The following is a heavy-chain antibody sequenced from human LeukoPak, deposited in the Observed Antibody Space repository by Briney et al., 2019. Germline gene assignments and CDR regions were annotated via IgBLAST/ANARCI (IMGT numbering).Heavy chain of an antibody. V-gene: IGHV3-74*01. CDR3: ARRGGATVGAFDI. J-gene: IGHJ3*02. D-gene: IGHD4-23*01. Sequence: GGSLRLSCAAPGFTFSSYWMHWVRQAPGKGLVWVSRINSDGSSISYADSVKGRFTISRDNAKNTLYLQMNSLRAEDTAVYYCARRGGATVGAFDIWGQGTMVTVSS. CDR2: INSDGSSI. CDR1: GFTFSSYW.